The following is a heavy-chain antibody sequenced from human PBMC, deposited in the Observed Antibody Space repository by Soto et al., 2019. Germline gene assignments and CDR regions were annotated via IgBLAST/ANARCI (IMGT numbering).Heavy chain of an antibody. CDR3: ARDSRRGHV. CDR2: ISYSASTV. V-gene: IGHV3-11*01. D-gene: IGHD3-10*01. J-gene: IGHJ6*02. CDR1: GFTFSDYN. Sequence: ESGGALVNPGESLRLSCAASGFTFSDYNMGWIRQAPGKGLERISYISYSASTVYYADSVKGRFTISRDNAKNSLFLQMNSLRAEDTAVYYCARDSRRGHVWGQGTTVTVSS.